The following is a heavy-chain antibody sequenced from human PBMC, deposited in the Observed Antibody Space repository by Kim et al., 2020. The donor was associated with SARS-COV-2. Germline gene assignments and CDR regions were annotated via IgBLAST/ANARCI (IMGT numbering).Heavy chain of an antibody. CDR3: ARGYGGYYYYGMDV. J-gene: IGHJ6*02. D-gene: IGHD4-17*01. V-gene: IGHV4-59*13. CDR1: GGSLRSYY. CDR2: IYYSGST. Sequence: SETLSLTCNVSGGSLRSYYWNWIREPPGKGLEWIGYIYYSGSTNYNPSLKSRVTISVDTSKNQFSLKLNSVTPADTAVYYCARGYGGYYYYGMDVWGQGTTVTVSS.